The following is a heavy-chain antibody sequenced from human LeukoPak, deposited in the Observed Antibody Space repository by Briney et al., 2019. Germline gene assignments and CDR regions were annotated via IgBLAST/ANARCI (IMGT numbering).Heavy chain of an antibody. Sequence: GGSLRLSCAASGFTFGSYWMHWVRQAPGKGLVWVSRINSDGSSTSYADSVKGRFTISRDDAKNSLYLQMNSLRAEDTAVYYCARDLIGSGWYSGFDYWGQGTLVTVSS. J-gene: IGHJ4*02. CDR3: ARDLIGSGWYSGFDY. D-gene: IGHD6-19*01. CDR2: INSDGSST. CDR1: GFTFGSYW. V-gene: IGHV3-74*01.